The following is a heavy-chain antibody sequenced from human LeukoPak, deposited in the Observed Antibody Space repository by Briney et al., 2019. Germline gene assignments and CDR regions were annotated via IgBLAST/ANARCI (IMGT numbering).Heavy chain of an antibody. Sequence: GRSLRPSCAASGFTFSRYAMHWVRQAPGKGLEWVAVISKDGSNKCYADSVKSRFTISRDNSKNTLYLQMDSLRAEDTAVYYCARDFAWLADYWGQGTLVTVSS. D-gene: IGHD6-19*01. V-gene: IGHV3-30-3*01. J-gene: IGHJ4*02. CDR1: GFTFSRYA. CDR3: ARDFAWLADY. CDR2: ISKDGSNK.